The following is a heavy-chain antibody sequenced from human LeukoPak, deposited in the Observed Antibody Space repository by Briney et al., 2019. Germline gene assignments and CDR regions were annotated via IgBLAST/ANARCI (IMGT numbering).Heavy chain of an antibody. CDR1: GFTFRSSS. D-gene: IGHD2-21*02. Sequence: PGGSLRLSCAASGFTFRSSSMSWVRQAPGKGLEWVSVISGSGSTTYYADSVKGRFTISRDNSKNTLYLQMNSLRAEDTAVYYCAKEAAYCGGDCNSLLDHWGQGTLVTVSS. J-gene: IGHJ4*02. V-gene: IGHV3-23*01. CDR3: AKEAAYCGGDCNSLLDH. CDR2: ISGSGSTT.